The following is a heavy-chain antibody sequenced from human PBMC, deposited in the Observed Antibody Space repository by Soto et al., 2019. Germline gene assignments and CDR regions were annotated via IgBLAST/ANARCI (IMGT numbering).Heavy chain of an antibody. CDR2: ISADNGNT. Sequence: ASVKVSFKGSGYTLSNYGISRVPQAPGQGLEWMGWISADNGNTNYAQKLQDRVTMTTDASTSTAYMELRSLSSDDTAVYYCARDRGSYALDYWGQGTLVTVSS. D-gene: IGHD1-26*01. CDR3: ARDRGSYALDY. V-gene: IGHV1-18*01. CDR1: GYTLSNYG. J-gene: IGHJ4*02.